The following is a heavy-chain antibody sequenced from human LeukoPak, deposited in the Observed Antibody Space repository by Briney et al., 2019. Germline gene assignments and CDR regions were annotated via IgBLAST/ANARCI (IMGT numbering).Heavy chain of an antibody. Sequence: SETLSLTCTVSGGSISSSSYYWGWIRQPPGKRLEWIGSIYYSGSTYYNPSLKSRVTISVDTSKNQFSLKLSSVTAADTAVYYCARHNYDYVWGSPYFDYWGQGTLVTVSS. J-gene: IGHJ4*02. D-gene: IGHD3-16*01. V-gene: IGHV4-39*01. CDR2: IYYSGST. CDR1: GGSISSSSYY. CDR3: ARHNYDYVWGSPYFDY.